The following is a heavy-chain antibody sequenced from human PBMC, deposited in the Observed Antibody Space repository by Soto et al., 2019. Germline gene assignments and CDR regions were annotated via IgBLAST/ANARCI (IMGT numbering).Heavy chain of an antibody. CDR3: ARDVRWLQSLCADY. D-gene: IGHD5-12*01. J-gene: IGHJ4*02. CDR2: ISAYNGNT. Sequence: ASVKVSCKASGYTFTSCGIIWVRQAPGQGLEWMGWISAYNGNTNYAQKLQGRVTMTTGTSTSTAYMELRSLRSDDTAVYYCARDVRWLQSLCADYWGQGTLVTVSS. CDR1: GYTFTSCG. V-gene: IGHV1-18*01.